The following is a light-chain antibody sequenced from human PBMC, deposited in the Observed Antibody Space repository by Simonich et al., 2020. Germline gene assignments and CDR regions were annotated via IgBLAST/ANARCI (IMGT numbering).Light chain of an antibody. Sequence: DIVMTQSQDSLAVSLGERATINCKYSQSVLYSLNNKNYLAWYQQKPGQPPKRLIYWASTRESGVPDRFSGSGSGTDFTLTISSLQAEDVAVYYCQQYYSTPYTFGQGTKLEIK. J-gene: IGKJ2*01. CDR1: QSVLYSLNNKNY. V-gene: IGKV4-1*01. CDR3: QQYYSTPYT. CDR2: WAS.